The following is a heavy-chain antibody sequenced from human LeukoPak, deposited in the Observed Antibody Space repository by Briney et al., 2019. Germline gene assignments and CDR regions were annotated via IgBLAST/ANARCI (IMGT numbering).Heavy chain of an antibody. J-gene: IGHJ4*02. CDR2: ISYDGSNK. V-gene: IGHV3-30*03. CDR3: ARGLCSSTSCYATDFDY. CDR1: GFTFSSYG. Sequence: GGSLRLSCAASGFTFSSYGMHWVRQAPGKGLEWVAVISYDGSNKYYADCVKGRFTISRDNSKNTLYLQMNSLRAEDTAVYYCARGLCSSTSCYATDFDYWGQGTLVTVSS. D-gene: IGHD2-2*01.